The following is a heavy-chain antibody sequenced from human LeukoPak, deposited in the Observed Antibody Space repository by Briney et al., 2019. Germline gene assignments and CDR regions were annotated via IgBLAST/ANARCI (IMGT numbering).Heavy chain of an antibody. V-gene: IGHV1-46*01. D-gene: IGHD3-10*01. CDR3: ARDLNYYGSGRFLDC. Sequence: ASVKVSCKASGYTFTSYYMHWVRQAPGQGLEWMGIINPSGGSTSYAQKFQGRVTMTRDTSTSTVYMELSSLRSEVTAVYYCARDLNYYGSGRFLDCWGQGTLVTVSS. J-gene: IGHJ4*02. CDR2: INPSGGST. CDR1: GYTFTSYY.